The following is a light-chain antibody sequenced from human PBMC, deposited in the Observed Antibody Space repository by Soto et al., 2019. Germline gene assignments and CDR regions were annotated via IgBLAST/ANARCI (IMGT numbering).Light chain of an antibody. CDR2: GAS. J-gene: IGKJ3*01. CDR1: QSVSSSY. CDR3: HLYGSSPLFT. V-gene: IGKV3-20*01. Sequence: EIVLTQSPGTLSLSPGERATLSCRASQSVSSSYLAWYQQKPGQAPRLLIYGASSSATGIPDRFSGSGSGTDFTLISSRLEPDDFAVYYCHLYGSSPLFTFGPGTKVDIK.